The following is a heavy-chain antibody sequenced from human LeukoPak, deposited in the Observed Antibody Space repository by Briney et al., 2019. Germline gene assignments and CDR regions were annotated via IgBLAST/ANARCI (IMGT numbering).Heavy chain of an antibody. D-gene: IGHD5-24*01. CDR3: ASSRDGSNTIDY. V-gene: IGHV4-4*02. J-gene: IGHJ4*02. CDR1: GGSISSSNW. CDR2: IYHSGST. Sequence: SETLSLTCAVSGGSISSSNWWNWVRQPPGKGLEWIGEIYHSGSTNYKSSLKSRVTLSIDKSKNQFSLRLTSVTAADTAVYFCASSRDGSNTIDYWGQGILVTVSS.